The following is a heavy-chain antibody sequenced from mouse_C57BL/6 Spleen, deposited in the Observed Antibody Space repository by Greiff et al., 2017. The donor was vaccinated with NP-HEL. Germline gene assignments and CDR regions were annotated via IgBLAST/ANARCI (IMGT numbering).Heavy chain of an antibody. CDR2: INPYNGDT. D-gene: IGHD4-1*01. V-gene: IGHV1-20*01. J-gene: IGHJ1*03. CDR3: ARSLLGLHWYFDV. Sequence: EVQLQEYGPELVKPGDSVKISCKASGYSFTGYFMNWVMQSHGKSLEWIGRINPYNGDTFYNQKFKGKATLTVDKSSSTAHMELRSLTSEDSAVYYCARSLLGLHWYFDVWGTGTTVTVSS. CDR1: GYSFTGYF.